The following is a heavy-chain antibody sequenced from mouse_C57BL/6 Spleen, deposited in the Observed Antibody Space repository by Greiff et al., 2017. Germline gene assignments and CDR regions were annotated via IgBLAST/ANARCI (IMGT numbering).Heavy chain of an antibody. CDR2: ISDGGSYT. CDR3: ARDRYPYAMDY. D-gene: IGHD1-1*01. Sequence: EVKLVESGGGLVKPGGSLKLSCAASGFTFSSYAMSWVRQTPEKRLEWVATISDGGSYTYYPDNVKGRFTISRDNAKNNLYLQMSHLKSEDTAMYYCARDRYPYAMDYWGQGTSVTVSS. J-gene: IGHJ4*01. V-gene: IGHV5-4*01. CDR1: GFTFSSYA.